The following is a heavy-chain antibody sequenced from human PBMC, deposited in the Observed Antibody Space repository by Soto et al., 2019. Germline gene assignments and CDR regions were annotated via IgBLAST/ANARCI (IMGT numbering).Heavy chain of an antibody. CDR1: GFTLGNYW. CDR2: INKDGSQK. CDR3: VRELGLAY. J-gene: IGHJ4*02. Sequence: GSLRLSCAASGFTLGNYWMTWVRQAPGKGLERVANINKDGSQKNYVDSVKGRFTIARDNGQNSLSLQINSLRVEDTAVYCCVRELGLAYWGQGALVTVSS. V-gene: IGHV3-7*03. D-gene: IGHD7-27*01.